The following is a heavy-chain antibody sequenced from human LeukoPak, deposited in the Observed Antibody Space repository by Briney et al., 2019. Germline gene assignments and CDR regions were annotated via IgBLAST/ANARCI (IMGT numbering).Heavy chain of an antibody. CDR2: INSDGSST. D-gene: IGHD2-8*01. CDR1: GFTFSTYW. J-gene: IGHJ6*02. Sequence: PGGSLRLSCAASGFTFSTYWMHWVRQAPGKGLVWVSRINSDGSSTSYADSVKGRFTISRDNAKNTLYLQMNSLRAEDTAVYYCAGVYANYYYYGMDVWGQGTTVTVSS. V-gene: IGHV3-74*01. CDR3: AGVYANYYYYGMDV.